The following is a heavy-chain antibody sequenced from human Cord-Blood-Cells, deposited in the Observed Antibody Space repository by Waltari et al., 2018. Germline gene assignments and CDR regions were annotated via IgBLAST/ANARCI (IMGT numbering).Heavy chain of an antibody. V-gene: IGHV1-24*01. Sequence: QVQLVQSGAEVKKPGASVKVSCKVSGYTLTELSMHWVRQAPGKGLEWMGGLDAEDGDTIYAQKFQGRVTMTEDTSTDTAYMELSSRRSEDTAVYDCATVAAAGSYYFDYWGQGTLVTVSS. J-gene: IGHJ4*02. CDR3: ATVAAAGSYYFDY. CDR2: LDAEDGDT. CDR1: GYTLTELS. D-gene: IGHD6-13*01.